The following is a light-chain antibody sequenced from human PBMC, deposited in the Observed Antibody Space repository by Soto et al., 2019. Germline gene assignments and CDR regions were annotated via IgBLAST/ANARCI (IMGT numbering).Light chain of an antibody. CDR1: SSNIGGNT. Sequence: QSVLTQPPSASGTPGQRVTISCSGSSSNIGGNTVNWYRQLPGTAPKLLIYSNSQRPSGVPDRFSGSKSGTSASLAISGLQSEDEADYYCAAWDDALNAGLFGGGTKLTVL. CDR3: AAWDDALNAGL. V-gene: IGLV1-44*01. CDR2: SNS. J-gene: IGLJ3*02.